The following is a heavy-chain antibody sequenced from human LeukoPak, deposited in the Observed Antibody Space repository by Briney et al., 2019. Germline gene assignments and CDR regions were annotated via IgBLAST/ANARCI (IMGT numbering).Heavy chain of an antibody. CDR1: GGSISSYY. CDR3: ARVYSGSYLGYAFDI. V-gene: IGHV4-59*01. D-gene: IGHD1-26*01. Sequence: SETLSLTCAVSGGSISSYYWSWIRPPPGKGLEWIGYIYYSGSTNYNPSLKSRVTISVDTSKNQFSLKLSSVTAADTAVYYCARVYSGSYLGYAFDIWGQGTMVTVSS. CDR2: IYYSGST. J-gene: IGHJ3*02.